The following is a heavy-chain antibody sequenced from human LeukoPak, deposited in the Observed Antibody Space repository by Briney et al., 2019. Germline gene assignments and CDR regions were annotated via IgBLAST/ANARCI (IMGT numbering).Heavy chain of an antibody. D-gene: IGHD6-19*01. CDR1: GGSLSSSSYY. J-gene: IGHJ4*02. Sequence: SETLSLTCTVSGGSLSSSSYYWGWIRQPPGKGLEWIGSIYSGGSTYYNPSLKSRVTISVDTSKNQVSLRLRSVTAADTAIYYCVSSSGWYSFDYWGRGTQVTVSS. V-gene: IGHV4-39*07. CDR3: VSSSGWYSFDY. CDR2: IYSGGST.